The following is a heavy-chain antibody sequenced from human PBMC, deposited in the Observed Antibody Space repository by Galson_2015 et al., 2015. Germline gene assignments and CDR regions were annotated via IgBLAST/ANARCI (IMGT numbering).Heavy chain of an antibody. Sequence: SLRLSCAASGFTFSSYGMHWVRQAPGKGLEWVAVISYDGSNKYYADSVKGRFTISRDNSKNTLYLQMNSLRAEDTAVYYCAKDGDGTGYYYYMDVWGKGTTVTVSS. CDR2: ISYDGSNK. V-gene: IGHV3-30*18. CDR1: GFTFSSYG. J-gene: IGHJ6*03. D-gene: IGHD3-10*01. CDR3: AKDGDGTGYYYYMDV.